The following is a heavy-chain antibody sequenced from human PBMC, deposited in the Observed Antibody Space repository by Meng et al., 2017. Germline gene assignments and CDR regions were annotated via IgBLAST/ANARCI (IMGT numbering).Heavy chain of an antibody. CDR2: IDPNSGVT. D-gene: IGHD6-13*01. CDR3: ARDEDISAAGKLFGDY. V-gene: IGHV1-2*06. CDR1: GYSFTAYY. J-gene: IGHJ4*02. Sequence: QGQLVQAGAEVKKPGASVKVFCKPSGYSFTAYYIPWLRQAPGQGLEWMGRIDPNSGVTEYAHKFHGRVTVTGDTSISTAYMELRRLTSDDTAVYYCARDEDISAAGKLFGDYWGQGTLVTVSS.